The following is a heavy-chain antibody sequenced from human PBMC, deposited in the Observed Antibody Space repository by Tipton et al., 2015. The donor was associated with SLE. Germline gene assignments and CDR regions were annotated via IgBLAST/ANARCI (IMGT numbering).Heavy chain of an antibody. CDR1: GGSISPHY. J-gene: IGHJ4*02. CDR2: IYFGGST. CDR3: ARSKSQLDFDS. D-gene: IGHD1-1*01. V-gene: IGHV4-4*09. Sequence: TLSLTCTVSGGSISPHYWSWIRQPPGKGLEWIGYIYFGGSTTYNPSLKSRVTISVDTSKNQFSLRLTSVTAADTAVYYCARSKSQLDFDSWGQGTLVTVSS.